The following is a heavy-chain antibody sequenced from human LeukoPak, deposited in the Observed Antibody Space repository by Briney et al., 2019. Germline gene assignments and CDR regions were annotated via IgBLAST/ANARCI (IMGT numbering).Heavy chain of an antibody. J-gene: IGHJ4*02. CDR3: AKVFHQYSSGGDFDC. Sequence: PGGSLRLSCAASGFTFSNYWMHWVRQAPGKGLVWVSRINSDGINTSYADSVKGRFTISRDNAKNTLYLQMNSLRAEDTAVYYCAKVFHQYSSGGDFDCWGQGTLVTVSS. CDR1: GFTFSNYW. CDR2: INSDGINT. V-gene: IGHV3-74*01. D-gene: IGHD6-19*01.